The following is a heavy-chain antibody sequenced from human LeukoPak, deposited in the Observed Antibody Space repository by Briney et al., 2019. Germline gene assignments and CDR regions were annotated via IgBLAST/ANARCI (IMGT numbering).Heavy chain of an antibody. V-gene: IGHV4-59*08. CDR3: ARGAHYDILTYLMDV. Sequence: SETLSLTCTVSGGSISSYYWSWIRQPPGKGLEWIGYIYYSGSPNYNPSLKSRVTISVDTSKNQFSLKLSSVTAADTAVYYCARGAHYDILTYLMDVWGQGTTVTVSS. CDR2: IYYSGSP. CDR1: GGSISSYY. J-gene: IGHJ6*02. D-gene: IGHD3-9*01.